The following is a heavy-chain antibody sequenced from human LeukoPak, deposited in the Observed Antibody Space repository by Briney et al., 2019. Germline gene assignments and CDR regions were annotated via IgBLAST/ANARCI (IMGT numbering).Heavy chain of an antibody. CDR2: INHSGST. J-gene: IGHJ5*02. Sequence: SETLSLTCAVYGGSFSGYYWSWIRQPPGKGLEWIGEINHSGSTNYNPSLKSRVTISVDTSKNQSSLKLSSVTAADTAVYYCAREGITGTTNWFDPWGRGTLVTVSS. CDR1: GGSFSGYY. D-gene: IGHD1-7*01. CDR3: AREGITGTTNWFDP. V-gene: IGHV4-34*01.